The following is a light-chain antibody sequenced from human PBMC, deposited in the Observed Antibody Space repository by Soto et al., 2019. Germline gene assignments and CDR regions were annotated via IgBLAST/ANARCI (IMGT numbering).Light chain of an antibody. V-gene: IGKV1-5*01. CDR3: QQYNVYSGLS. Sequence: DIEMTQSPSTLSASVGDRVTITCRASQGISNLLAWYQQKPGKDPKFLIFDASNLKSGVPSRFSGSGSGTEFTLTISSLQSDDFATYYCQQYNVYSGLSFGGGTKVEIK. CDR1: QGISNL. CDR2: DAS. J-gene: IGKJ4*01.